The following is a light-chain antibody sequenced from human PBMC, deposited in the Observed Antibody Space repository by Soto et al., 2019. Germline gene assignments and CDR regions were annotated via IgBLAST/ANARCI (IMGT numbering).Light chain of an antibody. J-gene: IGLJ7*01. CDR1: SSDVGSHNL. CDR3: CSYGGSRAV. V-gene: IGLV2-23*02. CDR2: EVS. Sequence: QSALTQPASVSGSPGQSITISCTGTSSDVGSHNLVSWYQQHPGQAPKLMIYEVSKRPLGVSTRFYASKSGNTASLTISGLQAEDEADYYCCSYGGSRAVFGGGTQLTVL.